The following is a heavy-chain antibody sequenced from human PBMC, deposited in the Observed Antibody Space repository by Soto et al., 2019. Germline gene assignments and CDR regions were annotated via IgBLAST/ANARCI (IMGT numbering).Heavy chain of an antibody. Sequence: SETLSLTCAVYGGSFSGYYWSWIRQPPGKGLEWIGEINHSGSTNYNPSLKSRVTISVDTSKNQFSLKLSSVTAADTAVCYCAREYSSSSDYYYYYMDVWGKGTTVTVSS. V-gene: IGHV4-34*01. CDR1: GGSFSGYY. D-gene: IGHD6-6*01. CDR2: INHSGST. CDR3: AREYSSSSDYYYYYMDV. J-gene: IGHJ6*03.